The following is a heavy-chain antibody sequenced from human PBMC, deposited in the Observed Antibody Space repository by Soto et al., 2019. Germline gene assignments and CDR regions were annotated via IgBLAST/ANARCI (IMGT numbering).Heavy chain of an antibody. CDR1: GDTLTRYY. CDR3: ARSSGGNFGIIIEGSNWFDP. Sequence: GASGKGSCKAPGDTLTRYYLNWGRQAPGKGLEWMGVINPHGGSTKYAQKFQGRITMTRDTSRSTVYMELSSLRSDDTAIYYCARSSGGNFGIIIEGSNWFDPWGQGTLVTVSS. CDR2: INPHGGST. D-gene: IGHD3-3*01. V-gene: IGHV1-46*01. J-gene: IGHJ5*02.